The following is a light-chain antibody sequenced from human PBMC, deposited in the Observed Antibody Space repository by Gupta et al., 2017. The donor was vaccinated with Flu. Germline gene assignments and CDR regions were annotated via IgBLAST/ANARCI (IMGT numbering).Light chain of an antibody. J-gene: IGLJ3*02. Sequence: DTISCGLRSGSVSTNDYHSRYRQTPGQPLRPLVYYTSASSAGGPARFSGSIIGDKAALTIMAAQADEESDYYCGQYLGSGIWMFGGGSKLTVL. CDR1: SGSVSTNDY. V-gene: IGLV8-61*01. CDR2: YTS. CDR3: GQYLGSGIWM.